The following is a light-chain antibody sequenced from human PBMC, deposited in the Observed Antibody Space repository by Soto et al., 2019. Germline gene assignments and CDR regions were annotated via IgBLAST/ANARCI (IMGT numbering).Light chain of an antibody. CDR2: HTS. CDR1: QSVGGSF. J-gene: IGKJ4*01. CDR3: QQYRSSPVT. Sequence: ETVLTQSPGTLSLSPGEIATLSCRASQSVGGSFLAWYQQRPGQAPRLLIYHTSYRATGIPDRFSGSGSGTDFTLTISRLEPEDFAVYYCQQYRSSPVTFGAGTKVDIK. V-gene: IGKV3-20*01.